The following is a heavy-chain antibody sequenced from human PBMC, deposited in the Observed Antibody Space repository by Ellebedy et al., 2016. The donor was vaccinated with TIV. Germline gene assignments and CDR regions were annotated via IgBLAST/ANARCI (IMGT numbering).Heavy chain of an antibody. J-gene: IGHJ4*02. D-gene: IGHD3-22*01. CDR2: ISAYNGNT. V-gene: IGHV1-18*01. CDR3: ARETYYYDSSGDLDY. CDR1: GYTFTSYG. Sequence: ASVKVSXXASGYTFTSYGISWVRQAPGQGLEWMGWISAYNGNTNYAQKLQGRVTMTTDTSTSTAYMELRSLRSDDTAVYYCARETYYYDSSGDLDYWGQGTLVTVSS.